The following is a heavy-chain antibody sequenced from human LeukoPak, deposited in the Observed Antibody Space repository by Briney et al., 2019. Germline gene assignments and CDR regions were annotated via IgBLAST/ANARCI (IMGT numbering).Heavy chain of an antibody. D-gene: IGHD1-20*01. CDR3: ARTGGNWNRYYFDY. V-gene: IGHV1-69*02. CDR1: GGTFSSYT. J-gene: IGHJ4*02. Sequence: GASVKVSCKASGGTFSSYTISWMRQAPGQGLEWMGRIIPILGIANYAQKFQGRVTITADKSTSTAYMELSSLRSEDTAVYYCARTGGNWNRYYFDYWGQGTLVTVSS. CDR2: IIPILGIA.